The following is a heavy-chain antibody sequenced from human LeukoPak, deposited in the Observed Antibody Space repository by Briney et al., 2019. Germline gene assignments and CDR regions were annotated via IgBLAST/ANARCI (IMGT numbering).Heavy chain of an antibody. J-gene: IGHJ6*03. CDR2: IYSSGRT. Sequence: SETLSLTCTVSGGSISSYYWSWIRQPAGKGLEWIGRIYSSGRTNYNPSLKSRVTMSVDTSNNQFSLKLSSVTAADTVVYYCARDFDVVGVVTTAYYMDVWGKGTTVTVSS. CDR3: ARDFDVVGVVTTAYYMDV. CDR1: GGSISSYY. D-gene: IGHD2-21*02. V-gene: IGHV4-4*07.